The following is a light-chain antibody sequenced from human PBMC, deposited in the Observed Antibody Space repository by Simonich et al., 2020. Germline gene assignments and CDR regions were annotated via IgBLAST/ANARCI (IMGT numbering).Light chain of an antibody. CDR2: AAS. Sequence: AIRMTQSPSSLSASTGNRVTITCRASQGISSYLSWYQQKPGKAPKLLIYAASTLQSEVPSRFSGSGSGTYFTLTISCLQSEDFATYYCQQYYSYSWTFGQGTKVEIK. V-gene: IGKV1-8*01. CDR1: QGISSY. CDR3: QQYYSYSWT. J-gene: IGKJ1*01.